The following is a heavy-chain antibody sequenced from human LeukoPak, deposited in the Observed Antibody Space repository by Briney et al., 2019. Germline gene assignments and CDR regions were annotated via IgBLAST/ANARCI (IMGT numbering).Heavy chain of an antibody. D-gene: IGHD3-16*02. V-gene: IGHV3-49*03. CDR1: GFTFGDYA. CDR3: TIADYVWGSYRYTELDY. CDR2: IRSKAYGGTT. Sequence: PGGSLRLSCTASGFTFGDYAMSWFRQAPGKGLEWVGFIRSKAYGGTTEYAASVKGRFTISRDDSKSIAYLQMNSLKTEDTAVYYCTIADYVWGSYRYTELDYWGQGTLVTVSS. J-gene: IGHJ4*02.